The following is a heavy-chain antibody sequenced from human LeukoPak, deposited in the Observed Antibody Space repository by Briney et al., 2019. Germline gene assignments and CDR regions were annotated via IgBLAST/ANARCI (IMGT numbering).Heavy chain of an antibody. D-gene: IGHD1-1*01. J-gene: IGHJ6*02. CDR1: GFTFSSYA. Sequence: PGGSLRLSCAASGFTFSSYAMNWVRQAPGKGLEWVSSISGSGGGTYYADSVKGRFTISRDNSKNTLYLQMNSLRADDTAVYYCAKQPPGNGNWGHGTTVTDSS. CDR2: ISGSGGGT. V-gene: IGHV3-23*01. CDR3: AKQPPGNGN.